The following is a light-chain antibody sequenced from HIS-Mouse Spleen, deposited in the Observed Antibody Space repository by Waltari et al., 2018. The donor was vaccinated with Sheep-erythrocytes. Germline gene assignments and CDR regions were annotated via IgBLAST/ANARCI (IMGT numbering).Light chain of an antibody. J-gene: IGKJ2*01. CDR1: QSLVYSDGNTN. CDR2: KVS. Sequence: DVVMTQSPLSLPVTLGQPASISCRSSQSLVYSDGNTNLNWFQQKPGQYPRRLLYKVSNPVSGVPDRFSSSGSGTDVTLKISRVEAEDVGVYYCMQDTHWPYTFGQGTKLEIK. V-gene: IGKV2-30*01. CDR3: MQDTHWPYT.